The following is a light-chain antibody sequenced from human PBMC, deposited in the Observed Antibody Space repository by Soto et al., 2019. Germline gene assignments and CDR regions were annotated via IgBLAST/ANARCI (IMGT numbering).Light chain of an antibody. V-gene: IGKV1-5*03. CDR3: QQYSTYPLT. CDR2: RAS. J-gene: IGKJ4*01. CDR1: QSISNS. Sequence: DIQMTQSPSTLSASVGDRVTITCRASQSISNSLACYQQKPGKAPKLLIYRASALQSGVPSRFSGSGSGTEFTLTIDSLQPDDFATFYCQQYSTYPLTFGGGTKVDLK.